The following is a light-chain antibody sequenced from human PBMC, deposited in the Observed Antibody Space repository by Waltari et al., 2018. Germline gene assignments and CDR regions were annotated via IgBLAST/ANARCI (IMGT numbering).Light chain of an antibody. CDR3: QSYDSSLSGFYV. CDR2: GNS. V-gene: IGLV1-40*01. J-gene: IGLJ1*01. Sequence: QSVLTQPPSVSGAPGQRVTISCTGSISNIGAGYDVHWYQQLPGTAPKVVIYGNSNRPSGVPDRFSGSKSGTSASLAIPGLQAEDEADYYCQSYDSSLSGFYVFGTGTKVTVL. CDR1: ISNIGAGYD.